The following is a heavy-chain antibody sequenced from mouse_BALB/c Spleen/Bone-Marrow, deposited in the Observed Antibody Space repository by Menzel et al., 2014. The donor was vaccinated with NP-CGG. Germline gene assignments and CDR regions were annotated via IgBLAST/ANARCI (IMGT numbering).Heavy chain of an antibody. CDR1: GYSFTSYW. CDR3: ARALGDGYYYAMDY. CDR2: IDPSDSET. D-gene: IGHD2-3*01. Sequence: VQLQQSGPQLVRPGASVKISCKASGYSFTSYWMHWVKQRPGQGLEWIGMIDPSDSETHYNQEFKDKATLTVDKSSSTAYIQLSSLTSEDSAVYYCARALGDGYYYAMDYWGQGTSVTVSS. J-gene: IGHJ4*01. V-gene: IGHV1S126*01.